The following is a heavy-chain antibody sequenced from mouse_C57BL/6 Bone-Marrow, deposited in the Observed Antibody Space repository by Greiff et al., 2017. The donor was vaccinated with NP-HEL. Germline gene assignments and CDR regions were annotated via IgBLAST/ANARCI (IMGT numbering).Heavy chain of an antibody. CDR2: IYPRSGNT. CDR3: ARRRGRRDFDY. Sequence: VQLQESGAELARPGASVKLSCKASGYTFTSYGISWVKQRPGQGLEWIGEIYPRSGNTYYNEKFKGKATLTADKSSSTAYMELRSLTSDDSAVYFCARRRGRRDFDYWGQGTTLTVSS. CDR1: GYTFTSYG. V-gene: IGHV1-81*01. J-gene: IGHJ2*01.